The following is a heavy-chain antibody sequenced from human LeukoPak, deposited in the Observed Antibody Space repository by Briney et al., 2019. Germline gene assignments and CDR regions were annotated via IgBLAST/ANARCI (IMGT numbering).Heavy chain of an antibody. V-gene: IGHV1-2*06. D-gene: IGHD2-15*01. CDR1: GYTFTGYY. CDR3: ARGYCSGGSCYSVENWFDP. Sequence: ASVKVSCKAAGYTFTGYYMFWVRQAPGQGLEWMGRINPNSGGTNYAQKFQGGVTMTRDTSISTAYMELSRLRSDDTAAYYCARGYCSGGSCYSVENWFDPWGQGTLVTVSS. J-gene: IGHJ5*02. CDR2: INPNSGGT.